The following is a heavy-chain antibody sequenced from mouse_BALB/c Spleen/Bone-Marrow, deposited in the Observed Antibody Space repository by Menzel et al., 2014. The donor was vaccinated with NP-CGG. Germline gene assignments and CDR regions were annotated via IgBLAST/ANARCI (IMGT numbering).Heavy chain of an antibody. Sequence: VQVQQSGAELVRPGVSAKISCKGSGYTFTGYAMHWVKQRHGKSLEWIGDISTDYGDASYNQKFKGKATMTVDKSSSTAFMELARLTSEASAFYSSAGESIYYSSSTLDYWGQGTTLTVSS. CDR2: ISTDYGDA. CDR3: AGESIYYSSSTLDY. V-gene: IGHV1S137*01. D-gene: IGHD1-1*01. CDR1: GYTFTGYA. J-gene: IGHJ2*01.